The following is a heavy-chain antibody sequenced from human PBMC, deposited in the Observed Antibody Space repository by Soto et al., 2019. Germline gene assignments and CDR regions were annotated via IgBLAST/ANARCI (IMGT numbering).Heavy chain of an antibody. CDR1: GFTFSSFG. Sequence: QVQLVESGGGVVQTGRSLRLSCAASGFTFSSFGMHWVRQVPGKGLEWVALISYDGSKKYYADSVKGRFTISRDKSKNTLYLQMNSLRVEDTAVYYCAKDRGLSSADLDYWGQGTLVTVSS. J-gene: IGHJ4*02. CDR3: AKDRGLSSADLDY. D-gene: IGHD6-19*01. CDR2: ISYDGSKK. V-gene: IGHV3-30*18.